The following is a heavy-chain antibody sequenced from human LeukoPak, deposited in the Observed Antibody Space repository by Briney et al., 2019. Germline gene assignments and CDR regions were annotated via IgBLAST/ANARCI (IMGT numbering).Heavy chain of an antibody. V-gene: IGHV4-38-2*02. Sequence: SSETLSLTCTVSGYSISSGYYWGWIRPPPGKGLEWIGSIYHSGSTYYNPSLKSRVTISVDTSKNQFSLKLSSVTAADTAVYYCARGAGSYGSGYWGQGALVTVSS. J-gene: IGHJ4*02. CDR2: IYHSGST. CDR1: GYSISSGYY. CDR3: ARGAGSYGSGY. D-gene: IGHD5-18*01.